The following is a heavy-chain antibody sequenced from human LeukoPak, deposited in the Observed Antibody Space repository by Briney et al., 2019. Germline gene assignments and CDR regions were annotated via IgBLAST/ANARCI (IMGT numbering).Heavy chain of an antibody. CDR1: GYTFTGYY. J-gene: IGHJ4*02. CDR3: ARVLILGCTNGVCQYYFDY. CDR2: INPNSGGT. Sequence: ASVKVSCTASGYTFTGYYMHWVRQAPGQGLEWMGWINPNSGGTNYAQKFQGRVTMTRDTSISTAYMELSRLRSDDTAVYYCARVLILGCTNGVCQYYFDYWDQGTLVTVSS. D-gene: IGHD2-8*01. V-gene: IGHV1-2*02.